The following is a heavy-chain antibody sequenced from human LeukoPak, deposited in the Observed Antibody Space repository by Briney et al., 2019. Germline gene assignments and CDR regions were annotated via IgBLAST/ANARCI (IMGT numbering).Heavy chain of an antibody. J-gene: IGHJ5*02. Sequence: GGSLTLSCAASGFTFTKAWMSWVRQAPGKGLEWIGRIKSKTEGETTDYAAPMKGRFTISRDDSKNTVYLQMNSLKTEDTGVCYCNTLYCSSTSCSWGQGTLVTVSS. CDR2: IKSKTEGETT. D-gene: IGHD2-2*01. CDR3: NTLYCSSTSCS. CDR1: GFTFTKAW. V-gene: IGHV3-15*01.